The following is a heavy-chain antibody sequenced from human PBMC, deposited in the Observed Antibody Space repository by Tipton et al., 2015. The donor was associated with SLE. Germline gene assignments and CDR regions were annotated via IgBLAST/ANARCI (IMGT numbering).Heavy chain of an antibody. V-gene: IGHV3-48*03. J-gene: IGHJ3*02. CDR2: IRRGDDAA. Sequence: SLRLSCTTSGITLSQFDMNWVRQAPGKGLEWVSHIRRGDDAAYYADSVKGRFTISRDSAKNSLNLQMHSLRAEDTALYYCARTLCSGGSCWIDAFDIWGLVTMVTVSS. CDR1: GITLSQFD. D-gene: IGHD2-15*01. CDR3: ARTLCSGGSCWIDAFDI.